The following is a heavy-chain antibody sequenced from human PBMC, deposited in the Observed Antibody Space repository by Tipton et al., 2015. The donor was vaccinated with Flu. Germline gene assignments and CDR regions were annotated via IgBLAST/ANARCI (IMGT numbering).Heavy chain of an antibody. CDR2: ISRSGST. CDR3: ARRYYSNYVSDPQNWFDP. CDR1: GDSISSDYY. D-gene: IGHD4-11*01. V-gene: IGHV4-38-2*01. Sequence: LRLSCAVSGDSISSDYYWGWIRQFPGKGLEWIGIISRSGSTNYNPSFKSRVTISIDTSKNQFSLKMKSVTAADMGVYYCARRYYSNYVSDPQNWFDPWGQGTLVTVSS. J-gene: IGHJ5*02.